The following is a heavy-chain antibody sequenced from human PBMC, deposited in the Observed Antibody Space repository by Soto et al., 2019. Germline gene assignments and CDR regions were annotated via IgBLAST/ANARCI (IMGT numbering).Heavy chain of an antibody. CDR1: GGSISSGGYY. D-gene: IGHD1-26*01. V-gene: IGHV4-31*03. CDR2: IYYSGST. CDR3: ARHSASWQWFDY. Sequence: QVQLQESGPGLVKPSQTLSLTCSVSGGSISSGGYYWSWIRQHPEKGLEWIGYIYYSGSTNYNPSPKSRVSISVDTSSNRFSLDLRSVTAADTAIYYCARHSASWQWFDYWGQGTLVTVSS. J-gene: IGHJ5*01.